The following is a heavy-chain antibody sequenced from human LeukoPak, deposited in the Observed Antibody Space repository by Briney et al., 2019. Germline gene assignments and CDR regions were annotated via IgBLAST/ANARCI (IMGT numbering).Heavy chain of an antibody. D-gene: IGHD6-6*01. CDR2: IYYSGST. V-gene: IGHV4-59*01. J-gene: IGHJ6*04. CDR1: GGSISSYY. CDR3: ARDGRVAALDV. Sequence: SETLSLTCTVSGGSISSYYWSWIRKPPGKGLEWIGYIYYSGSTNYNPSLKSRVTISVDTSKNQFSLKLSSVTAADTAVYYCARDGRVAALDVWGKGTTVTVSS.